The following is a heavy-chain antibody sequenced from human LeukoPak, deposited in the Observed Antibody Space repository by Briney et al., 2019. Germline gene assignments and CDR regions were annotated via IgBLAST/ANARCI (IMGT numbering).Heavy chain of an antibody. CDR3: ARSPFYYDSSGYYGDAFDI. V-gene: IGHV6-1*01. J-gene: IGHJ3*02. Sequence: SQTLSLTCAISGDSVSSNSAAWNWIRQSPSRGLEWLGRAYYRSKWYNDYAVSVKSRITINPDTSKNRFSLQLNSVTPEDTAVYYCARSPFYYDSSGYYGDAFDIWGQGTMVTVSS. CDR2: AYYRSKWYN. D-gene: IGHD3-22*01. CDR1: GDSVSSNSAA.